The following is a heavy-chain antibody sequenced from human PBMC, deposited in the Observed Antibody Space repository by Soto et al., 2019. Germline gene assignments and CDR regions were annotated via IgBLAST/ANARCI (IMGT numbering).Heavy chain of an antibody. Sequence: QVQLVQSGAEVKKPGASVKVSCKASGYTFTSYGISWVRQAPGQGLEWMGWISAYNGNTNYAQKLQGRVTMTTDTSTSTAYMELRSLRSEDTAVYYCARIGYDYVWGSYRPVEIDYWGQGTLVTVSS. CDR3: ARIGYDYVWGSYRPVEIDY. CDR1: GYTFTSYG. CDR2: ISAYNGNT. J-gene: IGHJ4*02. D-gene: IGHD3-16*02. V-gene: IGHV1-18*01.